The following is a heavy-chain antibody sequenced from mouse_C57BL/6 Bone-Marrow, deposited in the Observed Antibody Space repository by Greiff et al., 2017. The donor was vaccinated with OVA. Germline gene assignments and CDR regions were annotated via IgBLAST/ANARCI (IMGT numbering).Heavy chain of an antibody. D-gene: IGHD1-1*01. V-gene: IGHV8-8*01. J-gene: IGHJ4*01. CDR2: IWWDDDK. Sequence: QVTLKVCGPGILQPSQTLSLTCSFSGFSLSTFGMGVGWIRQPSGKGLEWLAHIWWDDDKYYNPALKSRLTISKDTSKNQVFLKIANVDTADTATYYCARMEYYGSYYYAMDYWGQGTSVTVSS. CDR1: GFSLSTFGMG. CDR3: ARMEYYGSYYYAMDY.